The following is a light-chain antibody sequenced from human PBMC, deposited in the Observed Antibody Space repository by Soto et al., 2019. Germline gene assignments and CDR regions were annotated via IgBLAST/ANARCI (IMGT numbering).Light chain of an antibody. CDR2: QDS. J-gene: IGLJ2*01. CDR1: KLGDKY. Sequence: SYELTQPHSGSVSPGQTASITFSGEKLGDKYACWYQQKPGQSPVLVIYQDSKRPSGIPERFSGSNTGNTATLTISGTHAMDEADYYCQAWDSSTEVVFGGGTKVTVL. V-gene: IGLV3-1*01. CDR3: QAWDSSTEVV.